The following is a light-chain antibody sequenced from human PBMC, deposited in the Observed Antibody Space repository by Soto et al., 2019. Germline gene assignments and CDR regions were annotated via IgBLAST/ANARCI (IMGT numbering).Light chain of an antibody. Sequence: DIQMTQSPSTLSASVGDRVTITCRASQNIRNYLAWYQQKPGKAPKLLIYKASSLESGVPSRFSGSGSGTEFTLTISSLQPDDFATYYCQQYNSQWTFGQGTKVDIK. CDR3: QQYNSQWT. CDR1: QNIRNY. J-gene: IGKJ1*01. CDR2: KAS. V-gene: IGKV1-5*03.